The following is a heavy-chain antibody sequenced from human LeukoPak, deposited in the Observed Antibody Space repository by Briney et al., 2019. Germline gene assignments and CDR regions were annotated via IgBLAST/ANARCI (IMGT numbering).Heavy chain of an antibody. J-gene: IGHJ4*02. CDR3: ARGGKQWLVRGGYFDY. D-gene: IGHD6-19*01. V-gene: IGHV4-30-2*01. CDR1: GGSISSGGYS. CDR2: IYHSGST. Sequence: SQTLSLTCAVSGGSISSGGYSWSWIRQPPGKGLEWIGYIYHSGSTNYNPSLKSRVTISVDTSKNQFSLKLSSVTAADTAVYYCARGGKQWLVRGGYFDYWGQGTLVTVSS.